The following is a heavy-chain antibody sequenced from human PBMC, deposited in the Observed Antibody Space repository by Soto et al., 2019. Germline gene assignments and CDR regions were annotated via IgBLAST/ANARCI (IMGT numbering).Heavy chain of an antibody. CDR3: AKDRVPSGYYYYGMDV. J-gene: IGHJ6*02. V-gene: IGHV3-30*18. CDR1: GFTFSSYG. CDR2: ISYDGSNK. Sequence: TGGSLRLSCAASGFTFSSYGMHWVRQAPGKGLEWVAVISYDGSNKYYADSVKGRFTISRDNSKNTLYLQMNSLRAEDTAVYYCAKDRVPSGYYYYGMDVWGQGTTVTVSS.